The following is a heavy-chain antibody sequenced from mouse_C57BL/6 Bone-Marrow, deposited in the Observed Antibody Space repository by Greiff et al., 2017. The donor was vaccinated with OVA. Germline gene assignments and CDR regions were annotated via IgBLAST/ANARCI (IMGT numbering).Heavy chain of an antibody. CDR3: ARDPDYYGSSHYYFDY. J-gene: IGHJ2*01. V-gene: IGHV5-4*01. Sequence: EVKVVESGGGLVKPGGSLKLSCAASGFTFSSYAMSWVRQTPEKRLEWVATISDGGSYTYYPDNVKGRFTISRDNAKNNLYLQMSHLKSEDTAMYYCARDPDYYGSSHYYFDYWGQGTTLTVSS. D-gene: IGHD1-1*01. CDR2: ISDGGSYT. CDR1: GFTFSSYA.